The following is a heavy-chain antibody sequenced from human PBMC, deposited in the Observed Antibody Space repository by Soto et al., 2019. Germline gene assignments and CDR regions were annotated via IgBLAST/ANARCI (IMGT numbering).Heavy chain of an antibody. V-gene: IGHV1-3*01. CDR3: ARDLGGWTDY. Sequence: QVQLVQSGAEVKKPGASVKVSCKASGYTFTSYAMQGVRQAPGQRLEWMGWINAGNGNTKYSQKFQGRVTITSDTSASTDYIELSSLRSEDTAVYYCARDLGGWTDYWGQGTLVTVSS. CDR2: INAGNGNT. J-gene: IGHJ4*02. D-gene: IGHD6-19*01. CDR1: GYTFTSYA.